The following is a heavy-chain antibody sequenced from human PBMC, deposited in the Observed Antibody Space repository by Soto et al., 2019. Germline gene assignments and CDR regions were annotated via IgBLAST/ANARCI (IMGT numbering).Heavy chain of an antibody. CDR1: NGSIANDDW. J-gene: IGHJ3*02. V-gene: IGHV4-4*02. CDR2: VHHTGRSGST. D-gene: IGHD2-2*01. Sequence: SETLSVTCAVSNGSIANDDWWTWVRPSPGKGLEWIGEVHHTGRSGSTNYNPSLRSRASISLGTSKTQVSLRLSSVTAADTAVYYCTITTRAFCTPDIWGQGTTVTVSS. CDR3: TITTRAFCTPDI.